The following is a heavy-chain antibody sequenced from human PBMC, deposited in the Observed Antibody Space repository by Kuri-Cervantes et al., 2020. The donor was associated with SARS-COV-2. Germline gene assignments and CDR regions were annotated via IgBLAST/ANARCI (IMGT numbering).Heavy chain of an antibody. CDR1: GFTFSSYS. V-gene: IGHV3-48*01. J-gene: IGHJ6*03. D-gene: IGHD6-19*01. CDR3: ASHTSSGWYSPYYYYYMDV. CDR2: ISSSSSTI. Sequence: GGSLRLSCAASGFTFSSYSMNWVRQAPGKGLEWVSYISSSSSTIYYADSVKGRFTISRHNSKNTLYLQMNSLRAEDTAVYYCASHTSSGWYSPYYYYYMDVWGKGTTVTVSS.